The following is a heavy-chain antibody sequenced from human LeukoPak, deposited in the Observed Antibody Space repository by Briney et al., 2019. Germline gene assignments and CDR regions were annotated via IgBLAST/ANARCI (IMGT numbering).Heavy chain of an antibody. CDR1: GFTFSSYS. D-gene: IGHD2-21*02. CDR2: INPDGRDT. V-gene: IGHV3-7*01. J-gene: IGHJ1*01. Sequence: GGSLKLSCAASGFTFSSYSMNWVRQAPGKGLEWVAHINPDGRDTYYVDSVKGRFTISRDNAQNSMYLQMNSLRVEDTAVYYCTSWGDTTAEYFQRWGQGTLVTVSS. CDR3: TSWGDTTAEYFQR.